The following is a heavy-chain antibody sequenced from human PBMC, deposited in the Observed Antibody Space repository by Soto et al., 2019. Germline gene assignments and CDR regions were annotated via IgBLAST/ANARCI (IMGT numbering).Heavy chain of an antibody. J-gene: IGHJ6*02. Sequence: ASVKVSCKASGYTFPSYAMHWVRQAPGQRLEWMGWINAGNGNTKYSQKFQGRVTITRDTSASTAYMELSSLRSEDTAVYYCARENRLTYYDFWSGYPYGMDVWGQGTTVTVSS. CDR1: GYTFPSYA. CDR3: ARENRLTYYDFWSGYPYGMDV. D-gene: IGHD3-3*01. CDR2: INAGNGNT. V-gene: IGHV1-3*01.